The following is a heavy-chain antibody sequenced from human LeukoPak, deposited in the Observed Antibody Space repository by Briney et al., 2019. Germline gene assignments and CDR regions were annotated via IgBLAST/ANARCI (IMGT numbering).Heavy chain of an antibody. D-gene: IGHD3-3*01. CDR3: ARGYDFWSGYYPYYYYGMDV. J-gene: IGHJ6*02. V-gene: IGHV4-31*03. CDR1: GGSISSGGYY. Sequence: SETLSLTCTVSGGSISSGGYYWSWVRQHPGKGLEWIGYIYYSGGPYYNPSLTSRVTISVDTSKNQFSLKLSSVTAADTAVYYCARGYDFWSGYYPYYYYGMDVWGQGTTVTVSS. CDR2: IYYSGGP.